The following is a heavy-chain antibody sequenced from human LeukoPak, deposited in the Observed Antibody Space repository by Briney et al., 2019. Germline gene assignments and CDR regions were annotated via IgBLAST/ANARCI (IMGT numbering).Heavy chain of an antibody. Sequence: SVKVSCKASGGTFSRYAISWVRQAPGQGLEWMGGIIPIFGTANYAQKFQGRVTITADESTSTAYMELSSLRSEDTAVYYCASGYYYGSGSSDYWGQGTLVTVSS. D-gene: IGHD3-10*01. V-gene: IGHV1-69*01. CDR3: ASGYYYGSGSSDY. J-gene: IGHJ4*02. CDR2: IIPIFGTA. CDR1: GGTFSRYA.